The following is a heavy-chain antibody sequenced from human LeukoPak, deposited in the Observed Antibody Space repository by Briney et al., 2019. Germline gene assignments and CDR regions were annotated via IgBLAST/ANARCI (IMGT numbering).Heavy chain of an antibody. Sequence: SETLSLTCTVSGGSISSYYWSWIRQPPGKGLEWIGYIYYSGSTNYNPSLKSRVTISVDTSKNQFSLKLSSVTAADTAMYYCARGERGYGSGSLTSFVDYWGQGTLVTVSS. CDR2: IYYSGST. J-gene: IGHJ4*02. D-gene: IGHD3-10*01. CDR1: GGSISSYY. CDR3: ARGERGYGSGSLTSFVDY. V-gene: IGHV4-59*01.